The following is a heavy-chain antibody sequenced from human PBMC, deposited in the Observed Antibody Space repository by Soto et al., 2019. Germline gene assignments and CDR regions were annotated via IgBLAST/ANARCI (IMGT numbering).Heavy chain of an antibody. CDR1: GFTFSSYG. D-gene: IGHD3-16*01. J-gene: IGHJ6*02. CDR2: TSFDGSNK. Sequence: PGGSLRLSCAASGFTFSSYGMHWVRQAPGKGLEWVAITSFDGSNKYYADSVKGRFTISRDNSKNTLYLQMNSLRAEDTAVYYCAKNLYDYVYYYYGMDVWGQGTTVTV. V-gene: IGHV3-30*18. CDR3: AKNLYDYVYYYYGMDV.